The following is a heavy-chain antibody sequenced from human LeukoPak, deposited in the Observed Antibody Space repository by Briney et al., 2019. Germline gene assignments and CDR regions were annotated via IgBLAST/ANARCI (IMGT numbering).Heavy chain of an antibody. D-gene: IGHD2-15*01. V-gene: IGHV1-46*01. Sequence: ASVKVSCKASGYTFTNYYMHWVRQAPGQGLEWMGIINPSGAGTTYAQKFQGRVTMTRDTSTSTVYMELSSLRSEDTAVYYCAIGRRYCSGGSCYSWFDPWGQGTLVTVSS. CDR2: INPSGAGT. J-gene: IGHJ5*02. CDR1: GYTFTNYY. CDR3: AIGRRYCSGGSCYSWFDP.